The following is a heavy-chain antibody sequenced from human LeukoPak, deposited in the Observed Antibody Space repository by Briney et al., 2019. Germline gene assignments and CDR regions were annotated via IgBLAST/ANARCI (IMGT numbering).Heavy chain of an antibody. CDR1: GGSISSYY. J-gene: IGHJ4*02. V-gene: IGHV4-4*07. Sequence: NPSETLSLTCTVSGGSISSYYWSWIRQPAGKGLEWIGRIYSTGSTNYNPSLKSRVTLSVDTSKNHFSLTLRSVTAADTAVYYCARDGYSSGWTVFDYWGQGTLVTVSS. CDR3: ARDGYSSGWTVFDY. D-gene: IGHD6-19*01. CDR2: IYSTGST.